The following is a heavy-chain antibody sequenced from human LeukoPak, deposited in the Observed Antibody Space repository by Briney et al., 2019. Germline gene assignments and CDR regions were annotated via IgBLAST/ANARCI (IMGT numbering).Heavy chain of an antibody. V-gene: IGHV3-7*03. D-gene: IGHD5-18*01. CDR3: ARAQWGYPFDV. J-gene: IGHJ3*01. Sequence: GGSLRLSCAASGFSSSNYWMTWIRQAPGKGLEWVATIKGDGSDKRYVDSVKGRFTISRDDVKNSLYLQLNSLRAEDTAIYYCARAQWGYPFDVWGQGTRVTVSS. CDR2: IKGDGSDK. CDR1: GFSSSNYW.